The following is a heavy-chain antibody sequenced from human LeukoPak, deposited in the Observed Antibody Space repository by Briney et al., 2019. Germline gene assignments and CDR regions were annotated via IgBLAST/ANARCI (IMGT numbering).Heavy chain of an antibody. V-gene: IGHV1-18*01. J-gene: IGHJ3*02. Sequence: GASVKVSCKASGYTFTSYGISWVRQAPGQGLEGMGWISAYNGNTNYAQKLQGRVTMTTDTSTSTAYMELRSLRSDDTAVYYCAILVGVLTGPDAFDIWGQGTMVTVSS. CDR3: AILVGVLTGPDAFDI. CDR2: ISAYNGNT. D-gene: IGHD3-9*01. CDR1: GYTFTSYG.